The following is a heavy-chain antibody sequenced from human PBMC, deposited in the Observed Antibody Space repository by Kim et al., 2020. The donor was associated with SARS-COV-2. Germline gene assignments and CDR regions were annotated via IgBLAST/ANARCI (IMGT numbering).Heavy chain of an antibody. CDR1: GFTFSSYA. CDR3: ARDGEGPAARVGAVADNWFDP. J-gene: IGHJ5*02. Sequence: GGSLRLSCAASGFTFSSYAMHWVRQAPGKGLEWVAVISYDGSNKYYADSVKGRFTISRDNSKNTLYLQMNSLRAEDTAVYYCARDGEGPAARVGAVADNWFDPWGQGTLVTVSS. CDR2: ISYDGSNK. D-gene: IGHD2-2*01. V-gene: IGHV3-30-3*01.